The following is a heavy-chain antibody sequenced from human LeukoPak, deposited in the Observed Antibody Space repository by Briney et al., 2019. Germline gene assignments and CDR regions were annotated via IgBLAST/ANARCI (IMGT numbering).Heavy chain of an antibody. D-gene: IGHD2-8*01. V-gene: IGHV4-59*01. J-gene: IGHJ4*02. CDR2: MHSSGST. CDR3: AVVLRVEMVVNY. Sequence: SETLSLTCTVSGGSISSFYWGWIRQPPGKGVEWIGHMHSSGSTNYNSSLKSRVTMSVDTSKNQFSLKLSSVTAADTAVYWCAVVLRVEMVVNYWGQGTLVTVSS. CDR1: GGSISSFY.